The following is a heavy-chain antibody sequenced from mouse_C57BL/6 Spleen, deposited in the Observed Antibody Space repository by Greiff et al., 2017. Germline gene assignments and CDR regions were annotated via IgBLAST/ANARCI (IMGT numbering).Heavy chain of an antibody. CDR2: IDPEDGET. D-gene: IGHD1-1*01. J-gene: IGHJ1*03. V-gene: IGHV14-2*01. Sequence: EVQLQPSGAELVKPGASVKLSCTASGFNIKDYYMHWVKQRTEQGLEWIGRIDPEDGETKYAPKFQGTATITAEPSSTTAYLQLSSLTSEDNAVYYCARDYVSSWGYFDVWGTGTTVTVSS. CDR1: GFNIKDYY. CDR3: ARDYVSSWGYFDV.